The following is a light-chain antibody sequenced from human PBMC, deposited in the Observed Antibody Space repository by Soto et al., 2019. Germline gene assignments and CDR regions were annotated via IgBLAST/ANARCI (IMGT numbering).Light chain of an antibody. CDR2: AAS. CDR1: QSISSY. J-gene: IGKJ1*01. V-gene: IGKV1-39*01. Sequence: DIQMTQSPSSLSASVGDRVTITCRASQSISSYLNWYQQKPGKAPKLLIYAASSLQSGVPSRFSASGSGTDFTLTISSLHSEDFATYYCQQSYSTPRTFDQGTKVEIK. CDR3: QQSYSTPRT.